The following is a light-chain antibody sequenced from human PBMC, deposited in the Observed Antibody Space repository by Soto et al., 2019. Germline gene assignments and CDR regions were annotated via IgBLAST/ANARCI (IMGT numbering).Light chain of an antibody. J-gene: IGLJ1*01. Sequence: QSALTQPASVSGSPGQSITISCTGTSSDVGGYNYVSWCQQHPGKAPKLMIYEVSNRPSGVSNRFSGSKSGNTASLTISGLQAEDEADYYCSSYTSSSTLHVFGTGTKVTVL. CDR3: SSYTSSSTLHV. V-gene: IGLV2-14*01. CDR2: EVS. CDR1: SSDVGGYNY.